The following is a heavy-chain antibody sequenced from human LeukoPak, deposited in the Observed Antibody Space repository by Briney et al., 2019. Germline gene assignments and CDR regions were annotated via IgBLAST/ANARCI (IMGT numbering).Heavy chain of an antibody. V-gene: IGHV3-48*04. Sequence: GGSQRLSCAASGFTFSSYSMNWVRQAPGKGLEWVSYISSSSTIYYADSVKGRFTISRDNAKNSLYLQMNSLRAEDTAVYYCARGRELLWFGPYFDYWGQGTLVTVSS. D-gene: IGHD3-10*01. J-gene: IGHJ4*02. CDR1: GFTFSSYS. CDR2: ISSSSTI. CDR3: ARGRELLWFGPYFDY.